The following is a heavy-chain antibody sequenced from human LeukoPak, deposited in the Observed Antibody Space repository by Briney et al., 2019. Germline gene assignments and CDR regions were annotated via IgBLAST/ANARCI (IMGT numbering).Heavy chain of an antibody. V-gene: IGHV4-61*02. J-gene: IGHJ5*02. Sequence: PSETLSLTCTVSGGSISSGNYYWSWIRQPAGKGLEWIGRIYASGSTNYNPSLKSRVTISVDTSKNQFSLKLSSVTAADTAVYYCARGGGWYFFRTPLAWGRGTLVTVSS. CDR3: ARGGGWYFFRTPLA. CDR2: IYASGST. D-gene: IGHD6-19*01. CDR1: GGSISSGNYY.